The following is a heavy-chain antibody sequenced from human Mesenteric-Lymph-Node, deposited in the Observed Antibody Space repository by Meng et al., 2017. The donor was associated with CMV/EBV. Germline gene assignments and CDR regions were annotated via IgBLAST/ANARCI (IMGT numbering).Heavy chain of an antibody. CDR2: ISYDGSNK. CDR3: ARDLAYQLLRLDC. Sequence: GESLKISCAASGFTFSSYAMHWVRQAPGKGLEWVAVISYDGSNKYYADSVKGRFTISRDNSKNTLYLQMNSLRAEDTAVYYCARDLAYQLLRLDCWGQGTLVTVSS. D-gene: IGHD2-2*01. J-gene: IGHJ4*02. V-gene: IGHV3-30-3*01. CDR1: GFTFSSYA.